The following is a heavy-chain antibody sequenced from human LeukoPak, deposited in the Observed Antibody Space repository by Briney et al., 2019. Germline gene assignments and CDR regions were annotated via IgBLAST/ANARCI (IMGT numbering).Heavy chain of an antibody. CDR3: ATTTS. D-gene: IGHD4-11*01. CDR2: IYYSGSP. CDR1: GDSISSRSYY. Sequence: PSETLSLTCTVSGDSISSRSYYWGWIRQTPGKGLEWIGSIYYSGSPSYNPSLKSRVTISMDMSKNQFSLKLRSVTATDTAVYYCATTTSWGQGTLVTVSS. V-gene: IGHV4-39*01. J-gene: IGHJ4*02.